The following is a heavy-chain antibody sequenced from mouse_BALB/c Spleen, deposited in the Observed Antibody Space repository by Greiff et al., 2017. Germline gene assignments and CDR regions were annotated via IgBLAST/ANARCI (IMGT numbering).Heavy chain of an antibody. CDR3: AREDYYDYAWFAY. V-gene: IGHV5-4*02. CDR2: ISDGGSYT. Sequence: EVKLVESGGGLVKPGGSLKLSCAASGFTFSDYYMYWVRQTPEKRLEWVATISDGGSYTYYPDSVKGRFTISRDNAKNNLYLQMSSLKSEDTAMYYCAREDYYDYAWFAYWGQGTLVTVSA. CDR1: GFTFSDYY. J-gene: IGHJ3*01. D-gene: IGHD2-4*01.